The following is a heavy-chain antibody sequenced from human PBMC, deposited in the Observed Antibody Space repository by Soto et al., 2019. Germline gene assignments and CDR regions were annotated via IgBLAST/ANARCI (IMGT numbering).Heavy chain of an antibody. CDR3: AKGLINGRWYAED. V-gene: IGHV3-23*01. Sequence: EVHLLESGGGLVHPGESLRLSCGASGYTCSSCVMTWVRQAPGKGLEWVSCITDSGTGTYYADSVKGRFTISRDNSKNTMYLQMNNLRAEDTGVYYCAKGLINGRWYAEDWGQGTLVPVSS. J-gene: IGHJ4*02. D-gene: IGHD6-13*01. CDR2: ITDSGTGT. CDR1: GYTCSSCV.